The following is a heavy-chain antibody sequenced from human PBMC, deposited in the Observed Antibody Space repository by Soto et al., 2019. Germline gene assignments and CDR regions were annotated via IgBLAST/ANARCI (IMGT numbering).Heavy chain of an antibody. Sequence: SVKVSCKASGGTFSSYAISWVRQAPGQGLEWMGGIIPIFGTANYAQKFQGRVTITADESTGTAYMELSSLRSEDTAVYYCAKRQYYYGSGSYYNLGGNYYYGMDVWGQGTTVTVSS. CDR2: IIPIFGTA. CDR1: GGTFSSYA. J-gene: IGHJ6*02. V-gene: IGHV1-69*13. CDR3: AKRQYYYGSGSYYNLGGNYYYGMDV. D-gene: IGHD3-10*01.